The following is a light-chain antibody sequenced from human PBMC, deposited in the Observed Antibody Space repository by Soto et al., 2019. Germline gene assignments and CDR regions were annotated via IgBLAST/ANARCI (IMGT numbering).Light chain of an antibody. Sequence: QSVLTQPASVSGSPGQSITISCTGTSSDVGYYNYVSWYQHHPGKAPKLMIYDVVNRPSGVSNRFSGSKSGNTASLTISGLQAEDEADYYCSSYTSANTHVFGGGTKVTVL. CDR1: SSDVGYYNY. CDR3: SSYTSANTHV. V-gene: IGLV2-14*01. J-gene: IGLJ2*01. CDR2: DVV.